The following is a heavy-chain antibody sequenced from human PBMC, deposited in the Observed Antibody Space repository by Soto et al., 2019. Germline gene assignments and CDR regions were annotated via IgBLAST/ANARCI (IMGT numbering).Heavy chain of an antibody. J-gene: IGHJ4*02. CDR2: ISAYNGNT. D-gene: IGHD3-22*01. V-gene: IGHV1-18*04. CDR3: ARDLEPTRYYYDSSGYRPTIDY. CDR1: GYTFTSYG. Sequence: ASVKVSCKASGYTFTSYGISWVRQAPGQGLEWMGWISAYNGNTNYAQKLQGRVAMTTDTSTSTAYMELRSLRSDDTAVYYCARDLEPTRYYYDSSGYRPTIDYWGQGTLVTVSS.